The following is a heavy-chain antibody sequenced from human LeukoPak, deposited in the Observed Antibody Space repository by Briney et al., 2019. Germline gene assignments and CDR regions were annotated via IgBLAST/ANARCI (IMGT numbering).Heavy chain of an antibody. J-gene: IGHJ4*02. V-gene: IGHV6-1*01. CDR1: GDSVSSNSAA. D-gene: IGHD3-3*01. CDR3: ARVRSGYFDY. Sequence: QTLSLTCAISGDSVSSNSAAWNWIRQPPSRGIEWLGRTYYRSKWYNDYAVSVKSRLTINPDTYKNRCSLQLNSVTPEDTAVYYCARVRSGYFDYWGQGTLVTVPS. CDR2: TYYRSKWYN.